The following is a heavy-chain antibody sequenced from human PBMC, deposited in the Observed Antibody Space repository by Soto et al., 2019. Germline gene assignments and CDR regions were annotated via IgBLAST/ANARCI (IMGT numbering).Heavy chain of an antibody. J-gene: IGHJ6*03. CDR1: GYTFTDYY. V-gene: IGHV1-2*04. Sequence: QVQLVQSGAEVKKPGASVKVTCKATGYTFTDYYIHWVRQAPGQGLEWMGWINPDRCDTHYAQWFQGWVTMISDTSISTPYMELSRLKDDDPAVYYCARVDRVLVTSVSNYYRDVWGKGTTVTVSS. D-gene: IGHD5-18*01. CDR2: INPDRCDT. CDR3: ARVDRVLVTSVSNYYRDV.